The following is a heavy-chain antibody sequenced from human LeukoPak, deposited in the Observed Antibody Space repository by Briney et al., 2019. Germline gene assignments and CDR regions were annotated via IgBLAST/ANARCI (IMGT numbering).Heavy chain of an antibody. D-gene: IGHD6-19*01. J-gene: IGHJ4*02. V-gene: IGHV4-34*01. CDR3: ARGRGAVAGYFDY. CDR2: INHSGST. Sequence: SETLSLTCAVCGGSFSGYYWTWIRQPPGKGLEWIGEINHSGSTNYNPSLKGRVTMSLDTSKNQFSLKLTSVPAADTAVYYCARGRGAVAGYFDYWGQGSLVTVSS. CDR1: GGSFSGYY.